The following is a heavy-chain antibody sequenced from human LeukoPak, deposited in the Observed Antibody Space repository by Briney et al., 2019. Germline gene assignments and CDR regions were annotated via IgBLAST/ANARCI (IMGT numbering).Heavy chain of an antibody. D-gene: IGHD1-1*01. CDR1: GYTFTSYY. Sequence: AASVKVSCKASGYTFTSYYMHWVRQAPGQGLEWMGIINPSGGSTSYAQKFQGRVTMTRDTSTSTVYMELSSLRSEDTAVYYCNTQDRDDADYWGQGTLLTVSS. CDR2: INPSGGST. J-gene: IGHJ4*02. V-gene: IGHV1-46*01. CDR3: NTQDRDDADY.